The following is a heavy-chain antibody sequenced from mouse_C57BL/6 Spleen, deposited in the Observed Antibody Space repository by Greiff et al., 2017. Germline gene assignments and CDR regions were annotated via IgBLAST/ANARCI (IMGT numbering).Heavy chain of an antibody. V-gene: IGHV3-1*01. CDR3: ARDGDGSPHYYAMDY. CDR2: ISYSGST. CDR1: GYSITSGYD. Sequence: EVQLQESGPGMVKPSQSLSLTCTVTGYSITSGYDWHWIRHFPGNKLEWMGYISYSGSTNYNPSLKSRISITHDTSKNHFFLKLNSVTTEDTATYYCARDGDGSPHYYAMDYWGQGTSVTVSS. J-gene: IGHJ4*01. D-gene: IGHD1-1*01.